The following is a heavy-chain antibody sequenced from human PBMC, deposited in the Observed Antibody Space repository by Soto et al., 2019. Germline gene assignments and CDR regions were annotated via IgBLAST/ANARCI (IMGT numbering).Heavy chain of an antibody. D-gene: IGHD3-16*01. CDR2: FDPEDGET. J-gene: IGHJ3*02. V-gene: IGHV1-24*01. CDR1: GYTLTELS. Sequence: QVPLVQSGAEVKKPGASVKVSCKVPGYTLTELSMHWVRQAPGKGLEWMGGFDPEDGETIYAQKFQGRVTMTEDTSTDTAYMELSSLGSEDTAVYYCATDGPNPCYDYFWGSHAFDIWGQGTMVTVSS. CDR3: ATDGPNPCYDYFWGSHAFDI.